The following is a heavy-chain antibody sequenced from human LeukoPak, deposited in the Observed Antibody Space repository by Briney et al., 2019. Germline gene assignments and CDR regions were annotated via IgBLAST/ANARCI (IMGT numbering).Heavy chain of an antibody. Sequence: GGSLRLSCAASGFTFSSYAMHWVRQAPGKGLEWVAVISYDGSNKYYADSVKGRFTISRDNSKNTLYLQMNSLRAEDTAVYYCASDFPHSSSRYYYYGMDVWGQGTTVTVSS. CDR1: GFTFSSYA. J-gene: IGHJ6*02. V-gene: IGHV3-30*14. CDR2: ISYDGSNK. CDR3: ASDFPHSSSRYYYYGMDV. D-gene: IGHD6-6*01.